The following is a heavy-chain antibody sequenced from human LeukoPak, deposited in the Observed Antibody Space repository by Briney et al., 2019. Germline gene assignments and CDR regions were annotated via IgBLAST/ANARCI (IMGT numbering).Heavy chain of an antibody. D-gene: IGHD6-19*01. CDR1: GFTFSSYW. V-gene: IGHV3-7*01. CDR3: ARDDSSGWPSAHYYYMDV. J-gene: IGHJ6*03. CDR2: IKQDGSEK. Sequence: GGSLRLSCAASGFTFSSYWMSWVRQAPGKGLEWVANIKQDGSEKYYVDSVKGRFTISRDNAKNSLYLQMNSLRAEDTAVYYCARDDSSGWPSAHYYYMDVWGKGTTVTVSS.